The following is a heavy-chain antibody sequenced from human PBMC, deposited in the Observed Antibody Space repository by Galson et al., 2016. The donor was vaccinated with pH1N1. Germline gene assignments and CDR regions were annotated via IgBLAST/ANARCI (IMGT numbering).Heavy chain of an antibody. CDR3: ARMSSGYNTIDS. CDR1: RDTFINYA. J-gene: IGHJ4*02. Sequence: SCKASRDTFINYAFSWVRQAPGKGLEWMGGIIPILGAPNYAQNFQGRVTISTDKSTTTACMELTGLTSGDTAIYYCARMSSGYNTIDSWGQGTLITVSS. V-gene: IGHV1-69*05. D-gene: IGHD6-25*01. CDR2: IIPILGAP.